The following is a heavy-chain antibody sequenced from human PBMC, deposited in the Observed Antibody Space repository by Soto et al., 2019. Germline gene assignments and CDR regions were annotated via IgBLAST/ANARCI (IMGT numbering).Heavy chain of an antibody. D-gene: IGHD5-12*01. Sequence: ASVKVSCKASGYTFTGQYIHWLRQAPEQGPEWMGEIGPESGATRYAQKFQGRVTMTRDMSITTVYMELNNLSPDDTAVYYCGRGRSGQIVVFYWGQGTPVTVSS. V-gene: IGHV1-2*02. J-gene: IGHJ4*02. CDR3: GRGRSGQIVVFY. CDR1: GYTFTGQY. CDR2: IGPESGAT.